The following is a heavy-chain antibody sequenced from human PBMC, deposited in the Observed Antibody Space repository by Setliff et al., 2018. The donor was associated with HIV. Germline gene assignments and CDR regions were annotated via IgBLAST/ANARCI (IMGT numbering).Heavy chain of an antibody. Sequence: PSETLSLTCAVSGYSISSGYYWGWIRQPPGKGLEWIGSIYHSGSTYDSPSLKSRVTISVDTSKNQFSLKLSSVTAADTAIYYCARGPPFAYWGQGLLVTVSS. CDR2: IYHSGST. CDR1: GYSISSGYY. J-gene: IGHJ4*02. V-gene: IGHV4-38-2*01. CDR3: ARGPPFAY.